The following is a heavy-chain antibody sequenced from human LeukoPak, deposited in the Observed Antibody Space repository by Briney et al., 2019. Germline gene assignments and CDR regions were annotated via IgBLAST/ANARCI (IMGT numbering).Heavy chain of an antibody. D-gene: IGHD6-19*01. J-gene: IGHJ4*02. V-gene: IGHV1-46*01. CDR1: GYTFTSYY. CDR2: INPSGGST. Sequence: GASVKVSCKASGYTFTSYYMHWVRQAPGQGLEWMGIINPSGGSTSYAQKFQGRVTMTRDMSTSTVYMELSSLRSEDTAVYYCARGFWEQWLVIGPPVYFDYWGQGTLVTVSS. CDR3: ARGFWEQWLVIGPPVYFDY.